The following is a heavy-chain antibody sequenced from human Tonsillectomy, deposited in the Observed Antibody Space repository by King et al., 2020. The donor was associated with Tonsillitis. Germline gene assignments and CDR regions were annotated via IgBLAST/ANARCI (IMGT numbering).Heavy chain of an antibody. CDR1: GFTFSFYW. CDR2: SNSDGSST. CDR3: ARGGAATMDV. J-gene: IGHJ6*02. D-gene: IGHD6-13*01. Sequence: VQLVESGGGLVQPGGSLRLSCAASGFTFSFYWIHWVRQVSGKGLVWVSHSNSDGSSTDYADSMKGRFTISRDNAKNTLYLQMNSLRAEDTAVYYCARGGAATMDVWGQGTTVTVSS. V-gene: IGHV3-74*01.